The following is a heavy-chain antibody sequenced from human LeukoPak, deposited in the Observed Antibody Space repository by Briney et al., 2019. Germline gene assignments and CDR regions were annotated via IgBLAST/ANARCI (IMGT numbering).Heavy chain of an antibody. J-gene: IGHJ5*02. CDR2: IIPIFGTA. Sequence: SVKVSCKASGYTFTSYGISWVRQAPGQGLEWMGRIIPIFGTANYAQKFQGRVTITTDESTSTAYMELSSLRSEDTAVYYCAREDYYDSSGSRLYNWFDPWGQGTLVTVSS. CDR1: GYTFTSYG. CDR3: AREDYYDSSGSRLYNWFDP. D-gene: IGHD3-22*01. V-gene: IGHV1-69*05.